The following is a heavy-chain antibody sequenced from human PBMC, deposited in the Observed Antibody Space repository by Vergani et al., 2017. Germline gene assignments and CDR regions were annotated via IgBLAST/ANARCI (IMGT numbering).Heavy chain of an antibody. J-gene: IGHJ6*02. V-gene: IGHV3-43*01. Sequence: VQLVESGGGLVKPGGSLRLSCAASGFTFDDYTMHWVRQAPGKGLEWVSLISWDGGSTYYADSVKGRFTISRDNSKNSLYLQMNSLRTEDTALYYCAKDRDYYYGMDVWGQGTTVTVSS. CDR1: GFTFDDYT. CDR2: ISWDGGST. CDR3: AKDRDYYYGMDV.